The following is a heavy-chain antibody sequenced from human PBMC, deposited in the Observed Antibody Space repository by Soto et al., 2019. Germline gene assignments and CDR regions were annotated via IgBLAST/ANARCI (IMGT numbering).Heavy chain of an antibody. CDR2: ISGAGSTI. CDR1: GFSCTYW. J-gene: IGHJ4*02. Sequence: EGQLVESGGGLVQPGVALRLSCAGSGFSCTYWMHWVRQAPGEGLVWVSRISGAGSTINYADSVRGRFTISRDNARNTLFLQMDNLRAEDTAVYYCARAGSYRFDYWGQGNLVTVSS. V-gene: IGHV3-74*01. CDR3: ARAGSYRFDY.